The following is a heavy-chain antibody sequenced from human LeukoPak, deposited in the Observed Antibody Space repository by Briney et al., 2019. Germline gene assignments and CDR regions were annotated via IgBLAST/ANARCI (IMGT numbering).Heavy chain of an antibody. J-gene: IGHJ4*02. Sequence: SETLSLTCAVSGGSISSGDYSWSWIRQPPGKGLEWIGYIYHGGSTYYNPSLKSRVTISVDRSKNQFSLRLSSVTAADTAVYYCATLDHSSSYYYDSSAFYRWGQGTLVTVSS. CDR3: ATLDHSSSYYYDSSAFYR. CDR2: IYHGGST. V-gene: IGHV4-30-2*01. CDR1: GGSISSGDYS. D-gene: IGHD3-22*01.